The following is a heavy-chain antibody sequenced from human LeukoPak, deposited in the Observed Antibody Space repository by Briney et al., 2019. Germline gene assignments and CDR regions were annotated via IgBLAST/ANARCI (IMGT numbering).Heavy chain of an antibody. V-gene: IGHV4-34*01. Sequence: PSETLSLTCAVYGGSFSGYYWSWIRQPPGKGLEWIGEINHSGSTNYNPSLKSRVTISVDTSKNQFSLKLSSVTAADTAVYYCARGVVTVTTKLHNWFDPWGQGTLVTVSS. D-gene: IGHD4-17*01. CDR2: INHSGST. J-gene: IGHJ5*02. CDR1: GGSFSGYY. CDR3: ARGVVTVTTKLHNWFDP.